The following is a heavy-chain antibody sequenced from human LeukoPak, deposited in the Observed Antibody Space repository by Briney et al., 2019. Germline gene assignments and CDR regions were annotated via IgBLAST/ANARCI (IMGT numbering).Heavy chain of an antibody. CDR1: GFTFSSYV. CDR3: ARDYHDSSGSYGVDF. D-gene: IGHD3-22*01. J-gene: IGHJ4*02. Sequence: GGSLRLSCAASGFTFSSYVLSWVRQAPGKGLEWASVISGSGGTTHYAESVKGRFTISRDNSKNTLYMQMNSLRAEDTAVYYCARDYHDSSGSYGVDFWGQGTLVTVSS. CDR2: ISGSGGTT. V-gene: IGHV3-23*01.